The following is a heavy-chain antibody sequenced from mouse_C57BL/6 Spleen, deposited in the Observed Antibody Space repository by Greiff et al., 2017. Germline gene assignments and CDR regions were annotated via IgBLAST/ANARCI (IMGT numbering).Heavy chain of an antibody. Sequence: QVQLQQPGTELVKPGASVTLSCKASGYTFTSYWMHWVKQTPGHGLEWIGNINPSNGGTTYNEKFKSKATLTVDKSSSTAYMQLSSLTSEDSAVYYCARSDYGSSWYFDVWGTGTTVTVSS. V-gene: IGHV1-53*01. J-gene: IGHJ1*03. CDR3: ARSDYGSSWYFDV. CDR1: GYTFTSYW. D-gene: IGHD1-1*01. CDR2: INPSNGGT.